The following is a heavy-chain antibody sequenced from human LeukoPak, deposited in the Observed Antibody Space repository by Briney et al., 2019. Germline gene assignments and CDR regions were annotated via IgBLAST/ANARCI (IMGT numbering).Heavy chain of an antibody. CDR1: GFTFSSYG. V-gene: IGHV3-30*18. CDR3: AKDSWYGDYGY. J-gene: IGHJ4*02. CDR2: ISYDGSNK. D-gene: IGHD4-17*01. Sequence: PGGSLRLSCAASGFTFSSYGMHWVRQAPGKGLEWVAVISYDGSNKYYADSVKGRFTISRDNSKNTLYLQMNSLRAEDTAVYYCAKDSWYGDYGYWGQGTLVTVSS.